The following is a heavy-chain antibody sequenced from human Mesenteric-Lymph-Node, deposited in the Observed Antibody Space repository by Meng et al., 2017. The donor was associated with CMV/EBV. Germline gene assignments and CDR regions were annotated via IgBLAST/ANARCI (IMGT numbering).Heavy chain of an antibody. J-gene: IGHJ2*01. CDR1: FTFRTYW. CDR3: ARDHYDSRGYLIPFDL. V-gene: IGHV3-74*01. Sequence: FTFRTYWMPWVRQAPGKGLVWVSCIRSDGTSATYADSVKGRFTISTDNAKNTVYLQMNSLRAEDTAVYYCARDHYDSRGYLIPFDLWGRGTLVTVSS. D-gene: IGHD3-22*01. CDR2: IRSDGTSA.